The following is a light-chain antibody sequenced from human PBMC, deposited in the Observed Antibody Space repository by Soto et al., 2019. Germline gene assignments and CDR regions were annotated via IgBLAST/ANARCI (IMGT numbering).Light chain of an antibody. CDR3: QQRGNWPPT. CDR2: DAS. V-gene: IGKV3-11*01. CDR1: QSISSY. Sequence: EIVLTQSPATLSLSPGERATLSSRASQSISSYLAWYHQKPGQAPRLLIYDASNRATGIPARFSGGGTGTDFTLTISSLEPEDFAVYYCQQRGNWPPTFGGGTKVEIK. J-gene: IGKJ4*01.